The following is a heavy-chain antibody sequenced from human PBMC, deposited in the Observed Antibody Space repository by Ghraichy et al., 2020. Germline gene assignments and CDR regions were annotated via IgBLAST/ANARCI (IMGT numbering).Heavy chain of an antibody. J-gene: IGHJ6*02. Sequence: GSLRLSCTVSGGSISSYYWSWIRQPTGKGLEWIGRIYTSGSTNYNPSLKSRVTMSVDTSKNQFSLKLSSVTAADTAVYYCARDLVYYYYGMDVWGQGTTVTVSS. CDR3: ARDLVYYYYGMDV. D-gene: IGHD2-8*02. CDR1: GGSISSYY. V-gene: IGHV4-4*07. CDR2: IYTSGST.